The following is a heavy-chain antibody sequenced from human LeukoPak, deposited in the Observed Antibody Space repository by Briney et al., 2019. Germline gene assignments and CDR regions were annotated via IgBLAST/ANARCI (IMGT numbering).Heavy chain of an antibody. CDR2: IKQDGSEK. Sequence: PGGSLRLSCAASGFTFSSYWMTWVRQAPGKGLEWVANIKQDGSEKYVDSVRGRFTISRDNAKNSLYLQMNSLRAEDTAVYYCTRDTGCSGGTCYSFYAYWGQGTLVTVSS. J-gene: IGHJ4*02. D-gene: IGHD2-15*01. V-gene: IGHV3-7*01. CDR1: GFTFSSYW. CDR3: TRDTGCSGGTCYSFYAY.